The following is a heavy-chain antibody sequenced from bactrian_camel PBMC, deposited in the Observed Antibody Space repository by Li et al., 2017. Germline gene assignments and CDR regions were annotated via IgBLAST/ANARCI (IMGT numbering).Heavy chain of an antibody. CDR1: GYTVRSGC. CDR2: IYNRGGST. D-gene: IGHD2*01. J-gene: IGHJ7*01. Sequence: VQLVESGGGSVRAGGSLRLSCVASGYTVRSGCLGWFRQPPGKEREGVAAIYNRGGSTYYADSVKGRFTVSKDSAKDTIYLQMNSLKPEDTAVYTCAARGPLSGMGRPDLLPHGRPGLLGQRNPGHRL. V-gene: IGHV3S40*01.